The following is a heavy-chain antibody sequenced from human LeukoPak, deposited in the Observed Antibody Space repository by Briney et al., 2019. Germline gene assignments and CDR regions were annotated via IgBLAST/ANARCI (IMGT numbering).Heavy chain of an antibody. J-gene: IGHJ4*02. Sequence: WNSVSIGYADSVKGRFTISRDNAKNSLYVQMNSLRAEDTAVYYCARGGRIAARPGGEEDYWGQGTLVTVSS. D-gene: IGHD6-6*01. CDR2: WNSVSI. CDR3: ARGGRIAARPGGEEDY. V-gene: IGHV3-9*01.